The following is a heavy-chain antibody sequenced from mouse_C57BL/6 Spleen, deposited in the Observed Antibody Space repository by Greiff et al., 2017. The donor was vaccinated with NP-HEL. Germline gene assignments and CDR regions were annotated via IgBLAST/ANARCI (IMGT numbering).Heavy chain of an antibody. CDR1: GFTFSDYG. J-gene: IGHJ4*01. D-gene: IGHD1-1*01. CDR3: ARENYYGSTYAMDY. V-gene: IGHV5-17*01. CDR2: LSSGSSTI. Sequence: EVKLMESGGGLVKPGGSLKLSCAASGFTFSDYGMHWVRQAPEKGLEWVAYLSSGSSTIYYADTVKGRFTISRDNAKNTLFLQMTSLRSEDTAMYYCARENYYGSTYAMDYWGQGTSVTVSS.